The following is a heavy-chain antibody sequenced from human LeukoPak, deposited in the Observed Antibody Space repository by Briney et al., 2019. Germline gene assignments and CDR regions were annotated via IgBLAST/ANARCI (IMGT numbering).Heavy chain of an antibody. J-gene: IGHJ6*03. CDR2: IYPGDSDT. CDR3: ARLGGYCSSTSCLSPHYYYMDV. V-gene: IGHV5-51*01. Sequence: GESLRISCKGSGYSFTSYWIGWVRQMPGKGLEWMGIIYPGDSDTRYSPSFQGQVTISADKSISTAYLQWSSLKASDTAMYYCARLGGYCSSTSCLSPHYYYMDVWGKGTTVTVSS. CDR1: GYSFTSYW. D-gene: IGHD2-2*01.